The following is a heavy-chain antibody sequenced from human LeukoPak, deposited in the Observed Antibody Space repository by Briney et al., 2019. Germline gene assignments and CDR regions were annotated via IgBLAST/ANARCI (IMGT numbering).Heavy chain of an antibody. J-gene: IGHJ3*02. Sequence: ASVKVSCKASGGTFSSYAISWVRQAPGQGLEWMGWINPNSGGTNYAQKFQGRVTMTRDTSISTAYMELSRLRSDDTAVYYCARGYDYGGNNAFDIWGQGTMVTVSS. CDR2: INPNSGGT. CDR1: GGTFSSYA. CDR3: ARGYDYGGNNAFDI. V-gene: IGHV1-2*02. D-gene: IGHD4-23*01.